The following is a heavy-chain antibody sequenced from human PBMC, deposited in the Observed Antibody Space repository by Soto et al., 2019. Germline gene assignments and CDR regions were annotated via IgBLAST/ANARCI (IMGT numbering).Heavy chain of an antibody. Sequence: GASVKVSCKASGYTFTSYDINWVRQATGQGLEWMGWMNPNSGNTGYAQKFQGRVTMTRNTSISTAYMELSSLRSEDTAVYYCARGGSYYDFWSGLTEYYYGMDVWGQGTTVTVSS. V-gene: IGHV1-8*01. CDR3: ARGGSYYDFWSGLTEYYYGMDV. D-gene: IGHD3-3*01. CDR2: MNPNSGNT. CDR1: GYTFTSYD. J-gene: IGHJ6*02.